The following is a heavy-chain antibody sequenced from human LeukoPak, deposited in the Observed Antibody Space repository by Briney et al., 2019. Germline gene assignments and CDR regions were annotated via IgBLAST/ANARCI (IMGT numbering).Heavy chain of an antibody. J-gene: IGHJ4*02. V-gene: IGHV3-21*01. Sequence: GGSLRLSCAASGFTFSSYSMNWVRQAPGKGLEWVSSISSSSSYIYYADSVKGRLTISRDTAKNSLYLQMNSLRAEDTAVYYCAGETYTNSGSYIDYWGQGTLVTVSS. CDR1: GFTFSSYS. CDR2: ISSSSSYI. CDR3: AGETYTNSGSYIDY. D-gene: IGHD1-26*01.